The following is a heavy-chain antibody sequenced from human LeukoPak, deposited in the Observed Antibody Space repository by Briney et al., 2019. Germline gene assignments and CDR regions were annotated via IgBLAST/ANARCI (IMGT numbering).Heavy chain of an antibody. V-gene: IGHV3-30-3*01. J-gene: IGHJ4*02. CDR3: ARVAKGMLYYFDY. CDR1: GFTFSSYA. Sequence: PGGSLRLSCAASGFTFSSYAMHWVRQAPGKGLEWVAVISYDGSNKYYADSVKGRFTISRDNSKNTLYLQMNSPRAEDTAVYYCARVAKGMLYYFDYWGQGTLVTVSS. D-gene: IGHD3-10*01. CDR2: ISYDGSNK.